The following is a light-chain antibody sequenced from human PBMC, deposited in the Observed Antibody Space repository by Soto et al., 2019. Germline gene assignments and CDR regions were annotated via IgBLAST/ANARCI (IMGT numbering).Light chain of an antibody. CDR2: DAS. V-gene: IGKV3-11*01. J-gene: IGKJ2*01. CDR1: QSVSSY. Sequence: EIVLTPSPATLSLSPGERATLSCRASQSVSSYLAWYQQKPGQAPRLLIYDASNRAPGIPARFSGSGSGTDFTLTISSLEPEDFAVYYCQQRSNWPPVYTFGQGTKLEL. CDR3: QQRSNWPPVYT.